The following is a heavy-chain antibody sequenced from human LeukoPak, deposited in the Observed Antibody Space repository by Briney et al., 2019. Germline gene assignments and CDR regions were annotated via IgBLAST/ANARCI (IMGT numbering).Heavy chain of an antibody. D-gene: IGHD6-19*01. Sequence: GGSLRLSCAASRFTFSSYVMSWVRQAPGKGLEWVSVIYSGGSTYYADSVKGRFTISRDNSKNTLYLQMNSLRAEDTAIYYCARHGYTSGWVRSWGQGTLVTVST. V-gene: IGHV3-66*04. CDR1: RFTFSSYV. CDR2: IYSGGST. J-gene: IGHJ4*02. CDR3: ARHGYTSGWVRS.